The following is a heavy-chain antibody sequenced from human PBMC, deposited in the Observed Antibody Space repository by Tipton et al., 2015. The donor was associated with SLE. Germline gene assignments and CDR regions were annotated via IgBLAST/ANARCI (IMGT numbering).Heavy chain of an antibody. CDR2: INRSGTT. CDR3: ARDQKLFWFDP. Sequence: TLSLTCTVSGDSIGSGGYSWNWIRQSPGKGLEWIGEINRSGTTNYITSLKSRVTISLDTSKNQFSLSLKSVTAADTALYYCARDQKLFWFDPWGQGTLVTVSS. D-gene: IGHD1-1*01. CDR1: GDSIGSGGYS. V-gene: IGHV4-30-2*06. J-gene: IGHJ5*02.